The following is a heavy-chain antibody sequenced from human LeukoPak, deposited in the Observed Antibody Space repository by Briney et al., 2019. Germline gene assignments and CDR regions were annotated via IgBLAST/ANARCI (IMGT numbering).Heavy chain of an antibody. CDR2: IDSDTYGNTI. CDR3: ATDHGSTSCYCGASDL. V-gene: IGHV3-48*01. J-gene: IGHJ3*01. CDR1: GFTLSSYS. D-gene: IGHD2-2*01. Sequence: GGSLRLSCAASGFTLSSYSMNWVRQAPGKGLEWISYIDSDTYGNTIYYPHTVKGRFTISRDNAKNSLYLQMDSLKIEDTAVYYCATDHGSTSCYCGASDLWGQGTRVIVSS.